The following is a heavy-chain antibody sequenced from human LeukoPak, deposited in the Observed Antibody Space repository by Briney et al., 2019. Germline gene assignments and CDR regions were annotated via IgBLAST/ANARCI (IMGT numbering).Heavy chain of an antibody. CDR1: GGTFNNSA. D-gene: IGHD4-17*01. V-gene: IGHV1-69*05. CDR2: IVPLFGTA. J-gene: IGHJ5*02. Sequence: PSVKVSCKTSGGTFNNSAISWVRQAPGQGLEWLGGIVPLFGTAGYAQKFQGRVTITKDESTRTVYLELTSLTSDDTAVYYCARDVHGDYGSGWFDPWGQGTLVSVSS. CDR3: ARDVHGDYGSGWFDP.